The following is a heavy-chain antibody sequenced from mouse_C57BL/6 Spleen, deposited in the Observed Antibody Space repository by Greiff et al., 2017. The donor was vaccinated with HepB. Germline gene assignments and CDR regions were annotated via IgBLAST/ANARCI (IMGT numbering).Heavy chain of an antibody. J-gene: IGHJ2*01. D-gene: IGHD2-2*01. CDR1: GYSFTSYY. Sequence: VQLQESGPELVKPGASVKISCKASGYSFTSYYIHWVKQRPGQGLEWIGWIYPGSGNTKYNEKFKGKATLTEDTSSSTAYMQLSSLTSEDSAVYYCARGEYGYDGGDYWGQGTTLTVSS. V-gene: IGHV1-66*01. CDR2: IYPGSGNT. CDR3: ARGEYGYDGGDY.